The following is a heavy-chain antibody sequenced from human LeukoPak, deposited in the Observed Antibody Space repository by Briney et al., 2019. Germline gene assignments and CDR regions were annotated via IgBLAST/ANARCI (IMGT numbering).Heavy chain of an antibody. J-gene: IGHJ4*02. CDR2: ISSSSSYI. Sequence: KPGGSLRLSCAASGFTFSSYSMNWVRQAPGKGLEWVSSISSSSSYIYYADSVKGRFTISRDNAKNSLYLQMNSLRAEDTAVYYRARVLSGYSYGYGGFDYWGQGTLVTVSS. V-gene: IGHV3-21*01. D-gene: IGHD5-18*01. CDR1: GFTFSSYS. CDR3: ARVLSGYSYGYGGFDY.